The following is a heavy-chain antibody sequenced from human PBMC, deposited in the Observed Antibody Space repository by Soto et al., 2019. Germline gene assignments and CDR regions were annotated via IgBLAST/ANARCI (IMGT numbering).Heavy chain of an antibody. CDR2: IYYSGTS. D-gene: IGHD3-9*01. J-gene: IGHJ5*02. CDR1: GGSINNGGYH. CDR3: ARAPLFYDLSTGYYPTGYNYFDP. V-gene: IGHV4-31*03. Sequence: VQLQESGPRLVKPSETLSLTCTIAGGSINNGGYHWSWVRQHPGKGLEWIGYIYYSGTSDYNPSLRSRLSISLDASQNQFSLKLRSVTAADTAIYCCARAPLFYDLSTGYYPTGYNYFDPWGQGALVTVSS.